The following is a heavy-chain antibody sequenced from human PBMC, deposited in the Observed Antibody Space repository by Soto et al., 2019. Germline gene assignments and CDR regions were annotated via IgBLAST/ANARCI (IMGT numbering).Heavy chain of an antibody. V-gene: IGHV3-23*01. CDR2: LGPDGRNT. J-gene: IGHJ4*02. D-gene: IGHD4-17*01. CDR3: VKQMTTWTDSFFDF. Sequence: GGSLRPSSVASEFSFIRYAMTWVRQAAGKGLQWVAGLGPDGRNTFYGESVRGRFTISRDNSRNTLYLQMSSLRAEDTAVYFCVKQMTTWTDSFFDFWGQGIQVTVSS. CDR1: EFSFIRYA.